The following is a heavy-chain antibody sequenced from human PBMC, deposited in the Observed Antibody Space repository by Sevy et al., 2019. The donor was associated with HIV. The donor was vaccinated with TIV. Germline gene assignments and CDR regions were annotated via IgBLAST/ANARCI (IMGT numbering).Heavy chain of an antibody. CDR2: ISTSSSYI. CDR3: ARISCTNGVCFQGYYYYAMDV. Sequence: GGSLRLSCAASGFAFSSYSMNWVGQAPGKGLEWVSSISTSSSYIYYADSVKGRFTISRDNAKNSLYLQMNSLRAEDTAVYYCARISCTNGVCFQGYYYYAMDVWGQGTTVTVSS. V-gene: IGHV3-21*01. CDR1: GFAFSSYS. D-gene: IGHD2-8*01. J-gene: IGHJ6*02.